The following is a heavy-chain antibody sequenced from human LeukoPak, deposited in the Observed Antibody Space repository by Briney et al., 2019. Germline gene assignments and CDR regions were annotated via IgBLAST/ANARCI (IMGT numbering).Heavy chain of an antibody. D-gene: IGHD5-18*01. Sequence: SETLSLTCAVSGGSISSGGYSWSWIRQPPGKGLEWIGYIYHSGSTYYNPSLKSRVTISVDRSKNQFSLKLSSVTAADTAVYYCARFVGTAMALDGAFDIWGQGTMVTVSS. CDR3: ARFVGTAMALDGAFDI. J-gene: IGHJ3*02. CDR1: GGSISSGGYS. CDR2: IYHSGST. V-gene: IGHV4-30-2*01.